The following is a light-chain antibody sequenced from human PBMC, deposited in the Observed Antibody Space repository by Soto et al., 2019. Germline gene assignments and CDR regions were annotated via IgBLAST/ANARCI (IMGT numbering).Light chain of an antibody. V-gene: IGLV6-57*02. Sequence: NFMLTQPHSVSESPGKTVTISCTGSSGSVASNFVHWYQRRPGSAPTIVIYGDNQRPSGVPDRFSGSIDSSSNSASLTISGLKTEDEADYFCQSYDRSSLYVFGNG. J-gene: IGLJ1*01. CDR1: SGSVASNF. CDR3: QSYDRSSLYV. CDR2: GDN.